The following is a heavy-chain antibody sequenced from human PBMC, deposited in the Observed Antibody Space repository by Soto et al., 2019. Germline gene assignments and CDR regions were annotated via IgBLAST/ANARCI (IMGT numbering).Heavy chain of an antibody. D-gene: IGHD3-3*02. J-gene: IGHJ6*02. CDR1: GGTFSTSA. CDR3: ARDKARPTLGGNYFYILGV. Sequence: QVQLEQSGAEVKKPGSSVKVSCKASGGTFSTSAISWVRQAPGQGLEWMGGIMPIFRTPDYAQKFQGRVTVTAGESTSTTDMEVSGLGSGDTGVYFCARDKARPTLGGNYFYILGVWGPGTTVTVSS. V-gene: IGHV1-69*12. CDR2: IMPIFRTP.